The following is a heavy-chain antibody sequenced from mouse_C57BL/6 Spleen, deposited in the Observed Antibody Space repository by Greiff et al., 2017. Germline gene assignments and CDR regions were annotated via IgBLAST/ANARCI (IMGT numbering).Heavy chain of an antibody. J-gene: IGHJ2*01. CDR3: TRRNWLFDY. CDR1: GYTFTDYE. V-gene: IGHV1-15*01. CDR2: IDPETGGT. D-gene: IGHD4-1*01. Sequence: QVQLKQSGAELVRPGASVTLSCKASGYTFTDYEMHWVKQTPVHGLEWIGAIDPETGGTAYNQKFKGKAILTADKSSSTAYMELRSLTSEDSAVYYCTRRNWLFDYWGQGTTLTVSS.